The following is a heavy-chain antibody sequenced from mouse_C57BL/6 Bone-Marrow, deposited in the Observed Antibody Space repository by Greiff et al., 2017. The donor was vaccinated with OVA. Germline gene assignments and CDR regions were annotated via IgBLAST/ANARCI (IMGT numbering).Heavy chain of an antibody. V-gene: IGHV1-4*01. CDR3: ARNYGSSPWFAY. D-gene: IGHD1-1*01. Sequence: VQLQQSGAELARPGASVKMSCKAPGYTFTSYTMHLVKQRPGQGLEWIGYINPSSGYTKYNQKFKDKATLTADKSSSTAYMQLSSLTSEDSAVYYCARNYGSSPWFAYWGQGTLVTVSA. J-gene: IGHJ3*01. CDR1: GYTFTSYT. CDR2: INPSSGYT.